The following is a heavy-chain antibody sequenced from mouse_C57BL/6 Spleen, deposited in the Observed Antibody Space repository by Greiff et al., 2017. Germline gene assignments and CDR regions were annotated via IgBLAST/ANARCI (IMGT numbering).Heavy chain of an antibody. J-gene: IGHJ2*01. CDR2: IYPRSGNT. D-gene: IGHD4-1*01. Sequence: QVQLQQSGAELARPGASVKLSCKASGYTFTSYGISWVKQRTGQGLEWIGEIYPRSGNTYYNAKFKGKATLTADKSSSTAYMELRSLTSEDSAVYFCARKANWDDYFDYWGQGTTLTVSS. V-gene: IGHV1-81*01. CDR1: GYTFTSYG. CDR3: ARKANWDDYFDY.